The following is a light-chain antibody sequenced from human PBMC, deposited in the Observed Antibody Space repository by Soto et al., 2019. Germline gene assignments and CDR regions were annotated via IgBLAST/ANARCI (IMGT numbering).Light chain of an antibody. CDR3: QRYKSYST. Sequence: DIQMTQSPSTLSASVGDRVTITCRASQSISSWLAWYQQKAGKAPQLLIYDASSLESGVPSRFSGSGSGTEFTLTISSLQADDFTNYRRQRYKSYSTFGQGTKVEIK. J-gene: IGKJ1*01. CDR2: DAS. V-gene: IGKV1-5*01. CDR1: QSISSW.